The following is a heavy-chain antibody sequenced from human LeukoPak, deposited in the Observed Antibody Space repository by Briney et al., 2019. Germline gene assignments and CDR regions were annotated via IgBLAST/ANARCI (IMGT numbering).Heavy chain of an antibody. CDR3: ARLIGMDV. CDR2: IYNSGST. V-gene: IGHV4-38-2*01. CDR1: GYSISSCYY. J-gene: IGHJ6*04. Sequence: SETLSLTCAVSGYSISSCYYWGWIRQPPGEGLEWIGSIYNSGSTYYNPSLRSRVTISVDTSKNQFSLQMSSLTAADTAMYYWARLIGMDVWGKGTTVTVS.